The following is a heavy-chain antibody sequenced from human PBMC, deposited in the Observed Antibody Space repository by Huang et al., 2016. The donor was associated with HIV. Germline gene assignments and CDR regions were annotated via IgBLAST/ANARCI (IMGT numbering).Heavy chain of an antibody. CDR3: ARRGNWDDWYFDL. D-gene: IGHD1-26*01. V-gene: IGHV3-21*06. J-gene: IGHJ2*01. CDR1: GFSFSYHS. Sequence: DVQLVESGGGLVEPGESLRLSCAASGFSFSYHSVVWVRQVPGRRPGWVSSISGRSNYISYADSLKGRSTISRDDANSLLFLQMNSLTAGDTAVYYCARRGNWDDWYFDLWGRGTLVSVSS. CDR2: ISGRSNYI.